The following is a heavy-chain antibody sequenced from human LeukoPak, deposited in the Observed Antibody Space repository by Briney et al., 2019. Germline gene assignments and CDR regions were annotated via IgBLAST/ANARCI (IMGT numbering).Heavy chain of an antibody. CDR2: IIPIFGTA. D-gene: IGHD6-13*01. V-gene: IGHV1-69*05. J-gene: IGHJ4*02. Sequence: GDSVKVSCKASGGTFSSYAISWVRQAPGQGLEWMGGIIPIFGTANYAQKFQGRVTITTDESTSTAYMELSSLRSEDTAVYYCARGPVIAAAGYYFDYWGQGTLVTVSS. CDR3: ARGPVIAAAGYYFDY. CDR1: GGTFSSYA.